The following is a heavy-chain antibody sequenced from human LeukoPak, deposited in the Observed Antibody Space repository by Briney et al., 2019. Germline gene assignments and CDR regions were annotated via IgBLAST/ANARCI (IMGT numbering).Heavy chain of an antibody. CDR2: IIPIFGTA. J-gene: IGHJ4*02. CDR3: ATGHPQSWKQGGLDY. D-gene: IGHD1-1*01. CDR1: GGTFSSYA. Sequence: SVKVSCKASGGTFSSYAISWVRQAPGQGLEWMGGIIPIFGTANYAQKFQGRVTITADKSTSTAYMELSSLRSEDTAVYYCATGHPQSWKQGGLDYWGQGTLVTVSS. V-gene: IGHV1-69*06.